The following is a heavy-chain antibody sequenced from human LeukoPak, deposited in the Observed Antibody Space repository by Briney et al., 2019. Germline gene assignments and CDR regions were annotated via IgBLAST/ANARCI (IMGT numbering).Heavy chain of an antibody. Sequence: SETLSLTCTVSGGSISSSSYYWGWIRQPPGKGLEWIGSIFYSGSTYYNPSLKSRVTISVDTSMKQFSLKLSSVTAADTAVYYCASRDYYDSSGYYYQLDYWGQGTLVTVSS. V-gene: IGHV4-39*01. J-gene: IGHJ4*02. CDR2: IFYSGST. D-gene: IGHD3-22*01. CDR1: GGSISSSSYY. CDR3: ASRDYYDSSGYYYQLDY.